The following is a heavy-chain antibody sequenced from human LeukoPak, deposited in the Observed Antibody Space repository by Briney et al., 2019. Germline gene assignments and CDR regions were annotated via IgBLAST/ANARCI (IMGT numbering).Heavy chain of an antibody. CDR1: GGPISSSNW. Sequence: SGTLSLTCAVSGGPISSSNWWSWVRQRPGKGLDWIGEIYHSGSTNYNPSLKSRVTISVDKSKNQFSLKLSSVTAADTAVYYCARAPGYSGYGFFDYWGQGTLVTVSS. V-gene: IGHV4-4*02. J-gene: IGHJ4*02. CDR2: IYHSGST. D-gene: IGHD5-12*01. CDR3: ARAPGYSGYGFFDY.